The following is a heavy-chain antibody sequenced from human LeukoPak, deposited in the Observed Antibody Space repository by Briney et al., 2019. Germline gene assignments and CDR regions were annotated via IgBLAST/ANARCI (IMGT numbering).Heavy chain of an antibody. J-gene: IGHJ4*02. V-gene: IGHV4-39*07. CDR1: GDSITSSSYY. CDR2: INHSGST. Sequence: PSETLSLTCTVSGDSITSSSYYWEWIRQPPGKGLEWIGEINHSGSTNYNPSLKSRVTISVDTSKNQFSLKLSSVTAADTAVYYCARRVWEYDYVWGSYRSSPFDYWGQGTLVTVSS. D-gene: IGHD3-16*02. CDR3: ARRVWEYDYVWGSYRSSPFDY.